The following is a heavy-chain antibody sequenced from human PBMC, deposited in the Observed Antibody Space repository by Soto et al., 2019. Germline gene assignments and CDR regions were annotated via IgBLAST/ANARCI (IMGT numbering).Heavy chain of an antibody. CDR1: GGSFSGYY. J-gene: IGHJ6*02. CDR3: ARGGAIVVVPTAYMSVYGMDV. CDR2: INHSGST. Sequence: QVQLQQWGAGLLKPSETLSLTCAVYGGSFSGYYWSWIRQPPGKGLEWIGEINHSGSTNYNPSLKSRVTISVDTSKNQFSLKLSSVTAADTAVYYCARGGAIVVVPTAYMSVYGMDVWGQGTTVTVSS. V-gene: IGHV4-34*01. D-gene: IGHD2-2*01.